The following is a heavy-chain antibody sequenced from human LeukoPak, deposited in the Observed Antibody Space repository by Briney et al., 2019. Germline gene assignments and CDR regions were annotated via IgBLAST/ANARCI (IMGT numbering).Heavy chain of an antibody. D-gene: IGHD6-13*01. CDR2: ISGSGGST. V-gene: IGHV3-23*01. CDR3: AKGLLETRIAAAGTTFDY. CDR1: GFTFSSYA. Sequence: PGGSLRLSCAASGFTFSSYAMSWVRQAPGKGLEWVSAISGSGGSTYYADSVKGRFTISTDNSKNTLYLQMNSLRAEDTAVYYCAKGLLETRIAAAGTTFDYWGQGTLVSVSS. J-gene: IGHJ4*02.